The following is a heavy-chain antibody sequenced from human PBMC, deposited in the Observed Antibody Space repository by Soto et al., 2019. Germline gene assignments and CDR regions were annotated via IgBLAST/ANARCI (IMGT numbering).Heavy chain of an antibody. CDR1: GYTFTSYA. D-gene: IGHD6-13*01. V-gene: IGHV1-3*01. Sequence: RASVKVSCKASGYTFTSYAMHWVRQAPGQRLEWMGWINAGNGNTKYSQKFQGRVTITRDTSASTAYMELSSLRSEDTAVYYCARDRYSSSWYGWFDPWGQGTLVTVSS. J-gene: IGHJ5*02. CDR3: ARDRYSSSWYGWFDP. CDR2: INAGNGNT.